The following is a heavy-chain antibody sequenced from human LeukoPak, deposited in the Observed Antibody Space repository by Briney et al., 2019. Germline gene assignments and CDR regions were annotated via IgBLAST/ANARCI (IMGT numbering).Heavy chain of an antibody. CDR3: ARDRAQLEWLPADYYYGMDV. J-gene: IGHJ6*02. CDR2: ISAYNGNT. V-gene: IGHV1-18*01. CDR1: GYTFTSYG. Sequence: GASVKVSCKASGYTFTSYGISWVRQAPGQGLEWMGWISAYNGNTNYAQKLQGRVTMTTDTSTSTAYMELRSLRSDDTAVYYCARDRAQLEWLPADYYYGMDVWGQGTTVTVSS. D-gene: IGHD3-3*01.